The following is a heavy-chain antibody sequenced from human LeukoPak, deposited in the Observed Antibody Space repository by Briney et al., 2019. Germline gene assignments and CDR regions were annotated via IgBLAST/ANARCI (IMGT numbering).Heavy chain of an antibody. CDR2: FYSGGDR. CDR3: ARNSVAGTGNY. CDR1: GFTVSTNY. J-gene: IGHJ4*02. D-gene: IGHD6-19*01. Sequence: PGGSLRLSCAASGFTVSTNYMSWVRQAPGKGLEWVSVFYSGGDRYYADSVKGRFTISRDNSKNTVYLQMNSPRPEDTAVYYCARNSVAGTGNYWGQGTLVTVSS. V-gene: IGHV3-53*01.